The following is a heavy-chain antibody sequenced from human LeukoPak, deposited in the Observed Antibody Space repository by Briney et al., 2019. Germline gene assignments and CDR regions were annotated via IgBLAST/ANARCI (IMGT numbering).Heavy chain of an antibody. CDR1: GFIFSSYA. V-gene: IGHV3-23*01. D-gene: IGHD6-19*01. J-gene: IGHJ3*01. CDR2: ISGSGGST. CDR3: EKNYLQWLDNPPLAFDV. Sequence: GGSLRLSCAASGFIFSSYAMSWVRQAPGKGLEWVSAISGSGGSTYYADSVKGRFTISRDNSKNTLYLQMNSLRAEDTAVYYCEKNYLQWLDNPPLAFDVWGQGTMVTVSS.